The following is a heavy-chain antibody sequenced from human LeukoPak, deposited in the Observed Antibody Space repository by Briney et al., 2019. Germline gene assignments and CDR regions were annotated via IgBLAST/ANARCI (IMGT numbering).Heavy chain of an antibody. V-gene: IGHV3-21*01. CDR1: GFTLSGHS. D-gene: IGHD3-10*02. CDR3: AELGITMIGGV. J-gene: IGHJ6*04. Sequence: GGSLRLSCVVSGFTLSGHSINWVRQAPGKGLEWVSSISSSSSYIYYTDSVKGRFTISRDNAKNSLYLQTNSLRAEDTAVYYCAELGITMIGGVWGKGTTVTISS. CDR2: ISSSSSYI.